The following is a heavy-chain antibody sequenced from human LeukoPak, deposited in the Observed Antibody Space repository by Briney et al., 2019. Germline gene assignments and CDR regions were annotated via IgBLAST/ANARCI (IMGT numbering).Heavy chain of an antibody. V-gene: IGHV3-15*01. Sequence: TGGSLRLSCAASGFTFSNAWMNWVRQAPGKGLEWVGRIKSKPDGGTTDYAAPVKDRVTISRDDSKNTLYMQMNSLETEDTAVYYCTARNFDYWGQGTLVTVSS. CDR1: GFTFSNAW. J-gene: IGHJ4*02. CDR3: TARNFDY. CDR2: IKSKPDGGTT.